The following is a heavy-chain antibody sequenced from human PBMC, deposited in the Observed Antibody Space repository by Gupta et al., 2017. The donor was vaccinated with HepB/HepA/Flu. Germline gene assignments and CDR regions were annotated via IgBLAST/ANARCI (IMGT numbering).Heavy chain of an antibody. CDR1: GFTFSSYG. CDR2: ISYDGSNK. V-gene: IGHV3-30*18. D-gene: IGHD6-19*01. CDR3: AKETPEQWPGYYYYGMDV. Sequence: QVQLVESGGGVVQPGRSLRLSCAASGFTFSSYGMPWVRQAHRKGLEWVAVISYDGSNKYYADSVKGRFTISRDNSKNTLYLQMNSLRAEDTAVYYCAKETPEQWPGYYYYGMDVWGQGTTVTVSS. J-gene: IGHJ6*02.